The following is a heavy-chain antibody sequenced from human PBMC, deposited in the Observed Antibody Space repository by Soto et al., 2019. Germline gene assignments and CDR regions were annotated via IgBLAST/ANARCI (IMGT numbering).Heavy chain of an antibody. CDR3: ARYSYGFRYFDY. V-gene: IGHV4-31*03. J-gene: IGHJ4*02. Sequence: SETLSLTCTVSGGSISSGGYYWSWIRQHPGKGLEWIGYIYYSGSTYYNPSLKSRVTISVDTSKNQFSLKLSSVTAADTAVYYCARYSYGFRYFDYWGQGTLVTVSS. CDR2: IYYSGST. CDR1: GGSISSGGYY. D-gene: IGHD5-18*01.